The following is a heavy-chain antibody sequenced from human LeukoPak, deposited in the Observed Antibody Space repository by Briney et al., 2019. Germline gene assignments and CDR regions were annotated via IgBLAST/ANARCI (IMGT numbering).Heavy chain of an antibody. D-gene: IGHD6-19*01. CDR1: GVTVSSNY. V-gene: IGHV3-53*01. CDR3: ARDSRAWYLDAFDI. CDR2: IYSGGST. Sequence: RPGGSLRFSSAASGVTVSSNYMCWVRQAPGKGREGVSVIYSGGSTYYADSVKGRFTIFRNNSKNTFYLQINSLMSEDTAVYYWARDSRAWYLDAFDIWGQGTMVTVSS. J-gene: IGHJ3*02.